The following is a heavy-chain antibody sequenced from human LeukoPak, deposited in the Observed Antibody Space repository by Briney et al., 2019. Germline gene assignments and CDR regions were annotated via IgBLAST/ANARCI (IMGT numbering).Heavy chain of an antibody. CDR3: ARGALIPDF. Sequence: PGGSLRLSCAASGLTFSSYAMTWVRQAPGKGLAWVSSISKSDGSTYYADSVKGRFTISRDNSKNTVYLHMDSLRVEDTAVYYCARGALIPDFRGQGTLVAVSS. J-gene: IGHJ4*02. D-gene: IGHD2-21*01. CDR1: GLTFSSYA. CDR2: ISKSDGST. V-gene: IGHV3-23*01.